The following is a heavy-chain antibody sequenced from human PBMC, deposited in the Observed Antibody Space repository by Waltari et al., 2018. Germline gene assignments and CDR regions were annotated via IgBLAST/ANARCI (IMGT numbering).Heavy chain of an antibody. J-gene: IGHJ6*02. CDR3: ARGGGITIFGGNYGMDV. Sequence: QVQLVQSGAEVKKPGASVKVSCKASGYTFTGYYMHWVRQAPGQGLEWMGWINPNSGGTNYAQKVQGWVTMTRDTSISTAYMELSRLRSDDTAVYYCARGGGITIFGGNYGMDVWGQGTTVTVSS. CDR2: INPNSGGT. D-gene: IGHD3-3*01. CDR1: GYTFTGYY. V-gene: IGHV1-2*04.